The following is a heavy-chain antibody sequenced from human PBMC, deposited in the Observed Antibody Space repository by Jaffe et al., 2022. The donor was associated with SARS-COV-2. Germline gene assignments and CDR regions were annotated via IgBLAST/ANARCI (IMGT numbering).Heavy chain of an antibody. CDR3: AKVFGLIAAAGGDRYYYYGMDV. V-gene: IGHV3-23*01. D-gene: IGHD6-13*01. CDR2: ISGSGGST. CDR1: GFTFSSYA. Sequence: EVQLLESGGGLVQPGGSLRLSCAASGFTFSSYAMSWVRQAPGKGLEWVSAISGSGGSTYYADSVKGRFTISRDNSKNTLYLQMNSLRAEDTAVYYCAKVFGLIAAAGGDRYYYYGMDVWGQGTTVTVSS. J-gene: IGHJ6*02.